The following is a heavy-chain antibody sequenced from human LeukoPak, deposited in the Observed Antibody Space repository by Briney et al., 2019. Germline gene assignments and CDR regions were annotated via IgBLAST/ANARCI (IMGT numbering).Heavy chain of an antibody. J-gene: IGHJ4*02. CDR3: AREMDFDY. V-gene: IGHV3-21*01. Sequence: GGSLRLSCAAPGFTFSSYSMNWVRQAPGKGLEWVSSISSNSSSYIYYADSVKGRFTISRDNAKNSLYLQMNSLRAEDTAVYYCAREMDFDYWGQGTLVTVSS. CDR1: GFTFSSYS. D-gene: IGHD5-24*01. CDR2: ISSNSSSYI.